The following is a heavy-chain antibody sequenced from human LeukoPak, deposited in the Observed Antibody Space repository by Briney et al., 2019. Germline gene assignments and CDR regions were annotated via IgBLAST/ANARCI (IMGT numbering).Heavy chain of an antibody. CDR2: ISGSGGGT. CDR3: AKRGVVIRVILVGFHKEAYYFDS. Sequence: GGSLRLSCAVSGITLSNYGMSWVRQAPGKGLEWVAGISGSGGGTNYADSVKGRFTISRDNPKNTLYLQMNGLRAEDTAVYFCAKRGVVIRVILVGFHKEAYYFDSWGRGALVTVSS. CDR1: GITLSNYG. V-gene: IGHV3-23*01. J-gene: IGHJ4*02. D-gene: IGHD3-22*01.